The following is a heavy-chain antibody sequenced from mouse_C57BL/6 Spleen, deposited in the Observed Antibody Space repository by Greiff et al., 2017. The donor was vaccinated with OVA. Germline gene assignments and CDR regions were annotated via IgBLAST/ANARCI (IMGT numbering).Heavy chain of an antibody. Sequence: QVQLQQSGAELVKPGASVKLSCKASGYTFTSYWMHWVKQRPGRGLEWIGRIHPNSGGTKYNEKFKSKATLTVDKSSSTAYMQHSSLTSEDSAVYYCASSKYYYDAEAMDYWGQGTSVTVAS. J-gene: IGHJ4*01. D-gene: IGHD2-4*01. CDR2: IHPNSGGT. CDR3: ASSKYYYDAEAMDY. V-gene: IGHV1-72*01. CDR1: GYTFTSYW.